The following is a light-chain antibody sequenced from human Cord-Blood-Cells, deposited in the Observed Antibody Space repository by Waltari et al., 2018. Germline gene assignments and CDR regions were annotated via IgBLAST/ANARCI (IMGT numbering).Light chain of an antibody. CDR2: WAS. J-gene: IGKJ2*01. CDR3: QQYYSTPYT. CDR1: QCVLYSSNNKNY. Sequence: DIVMTQSPDSLAVSLGERATLHCISSQCVLYSSNNKNYLAWYQQKPGQPPKLLIYWASTRESGVPDRFSGSGSGTDFTLTISSLQAEDVAVYYCQQYYSTPYTFGQGTKLEIK. V-gene: IGKV4-1*01.